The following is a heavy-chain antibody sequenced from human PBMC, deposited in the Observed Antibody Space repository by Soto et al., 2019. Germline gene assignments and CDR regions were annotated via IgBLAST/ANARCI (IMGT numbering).Heavy chain of an antibody. Sequence: QVQLVESGGGVVQPGRSLRLSCAASGFTFSSYGMHWVRQAPGKGLEWVAVIWYDGSNKYYADSVKGRFTISRDNSKNTLYLQMNSLRAEDTAVYYCARGVSYYGSVSYWWFDPWGQGTLVTVSS. CDR2: IWYDGSNK. CDR3: ARGVSYYGSVSYWWFDP. V-gene: IGHV3-33*01. CDR1: GFTFSSYG. D-gene: IGHD3-10*01. J-gene: IGHJ5*02.